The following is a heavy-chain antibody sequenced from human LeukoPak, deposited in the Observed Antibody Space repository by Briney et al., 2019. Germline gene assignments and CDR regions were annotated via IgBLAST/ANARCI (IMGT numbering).Heavy chain of an antibody. Sequence: GSLRLSCAASGFTFSSYWMNWARQAPGKGLEGVASINHNGNVNYYVDSVKGRFTISRDTAKNSLYLQMSNLRAEDTAVYFCARGGGLDVWGQGATVTVSS. CDR2: INHNGNVN. D-gene: IGHD3-16*01. V-gene: IGHV3-7*03. CDR3: ARGGGLDV. CDR1: GFTFSSYW. J-gene: IGHJ6*02.